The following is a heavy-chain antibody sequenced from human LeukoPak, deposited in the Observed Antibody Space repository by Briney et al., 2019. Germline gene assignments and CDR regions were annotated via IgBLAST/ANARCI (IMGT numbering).Heavy chain of an antibody. D-gene: IGHD6-19*01. J-gene: IGHJ4*02. CDR3: AKDPIPYRSGIYYFDY. V-gene: IGHV3-30*18. CDR2: ISYDGSNK. Sequence: GRSLRLSCAASGFTFSSYGMHGVRQAPGKGLEWVAVISYDGSNKYYADSVKGRFTISRDNSKNTLYLQMNSLRAEATAVYYCAKDPIPYRSGIYYFDYWGQGTLVTVSS. CDR1: GFTFSSYG.